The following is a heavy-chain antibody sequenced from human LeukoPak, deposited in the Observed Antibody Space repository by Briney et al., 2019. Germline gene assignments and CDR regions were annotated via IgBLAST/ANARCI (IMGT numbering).Heavy chain of an antibody. Sequence: SVKVSCKASGGTFSSYAISWVRQAPGQGLEWMGGIIPISGTANYAQKFQGRVTITADESKSTAYMELSSLRSEDTAVYYCARVSGVSSGYDYWGQGTLVTVSS. CDR3: ARVSGVSSGYDY. V-gene: IGHV1-69*13. D-gene: IGHD3-22*01. CDR1: GGTFSSYA. J-gene: IGHJ4*02. CDR2: IIPISGTA.